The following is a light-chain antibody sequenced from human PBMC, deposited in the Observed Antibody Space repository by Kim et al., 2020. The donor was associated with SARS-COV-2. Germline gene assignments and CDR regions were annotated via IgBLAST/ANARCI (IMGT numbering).Light chain of an antibody. CDR3: NSRDSNDNVV. J-gene: IGLJ2*01. CDR1: SLRSYY. Sequence: SSELTKDPAVSVALGQTVRITCQGDSLRSYYATWYQQNPGQAPLLVIYGKNNRPSGIPDRFSGSSSGNTASLTITGTQAGDEADYYCNSRDSNDNVVFGG. V-gene: IGLV3-19*01. CDR2: GKN.